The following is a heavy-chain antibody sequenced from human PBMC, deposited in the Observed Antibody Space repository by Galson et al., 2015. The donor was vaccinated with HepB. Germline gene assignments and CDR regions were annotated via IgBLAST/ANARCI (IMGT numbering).Heavy chain of an antibody. D-gene: IGHD6-19*01. Sequence: SLRLSCAASGFTFSNYWMSWVRQAPGKGLEWVANIKHDESEKYYVDSVKGRFTIYRDNAKNSLYLQINSLRAEDTAVYYCARIAASSSGWPPRIRTRYYFDYWGQGTLVTVSS. J-gene: IGHJ4*02. V-gene: IGHV3-7*01. CDR2: IKHDESEK. CDR1: GFTFSNYW. CDR3: ARIAASSSGWPPRIRTRYYFDY.